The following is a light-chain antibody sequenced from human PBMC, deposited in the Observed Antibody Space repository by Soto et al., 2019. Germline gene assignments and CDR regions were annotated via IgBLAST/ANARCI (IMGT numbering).Light chain of an antibody. CDR2: KAT. J-gene: IGKJ2*01. V-gene: IGKV1-5*03. Sequence: DIQMTQSPSSLSASVGDRVTITCRASQTISSRLAWYQQKPGQAPKLLIYKATNLQTGVASRFSGSGSGTEFSLTISSLQTDDVAVYYCQQYNEFQYTFGQGTRLDI. CDR1: QTISSR. CDR3: QQYNEFQYT.